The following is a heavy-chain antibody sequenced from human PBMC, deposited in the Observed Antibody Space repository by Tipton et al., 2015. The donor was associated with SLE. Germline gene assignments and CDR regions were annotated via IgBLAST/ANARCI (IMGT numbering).Heavy chain of an antibody. CDR3: ARSAGYGSSWAHFDY. D-gene: IGHD6-13*01. J-gene: IGHJ4*02. V-gene: IGHV4-59*11. Sequence: TLSPTCTVSGGSFSSHYWSWIRQPPGKGLEWIGYIYYSGSTNYNPSLKSRVTISVDTSKNQFSLKLSSVTAADTAVYYCARSAGYGSSWAHFDYWGQGTLVTVSS. CDR2: IYYSGST. CDR1: GGSFSSHY.